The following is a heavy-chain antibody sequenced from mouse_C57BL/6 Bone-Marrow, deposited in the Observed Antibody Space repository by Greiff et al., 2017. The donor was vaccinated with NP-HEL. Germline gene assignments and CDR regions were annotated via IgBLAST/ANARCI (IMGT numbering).Heavy chain of an antibody. D-gene: IGHD1-1*01. CDR1: GYTFTTYW. CDR3: ARKAYYGRSYEFAY. J-gene: IGHJ3*01. CDR2: IDPSDSYT. Sequence: QVQLQQPGAELVKPGASVKLSCKASGYTFTTYWMQWVKQRPGQGLEWIGEIDPSDSYTNYNQKLKGKATLTVDTSSSTANMQRSSLTSEDSAVYYCARKAYYGRSYEFAYWGQGTLVTVSA. V-gene: IGHV1-50*01.